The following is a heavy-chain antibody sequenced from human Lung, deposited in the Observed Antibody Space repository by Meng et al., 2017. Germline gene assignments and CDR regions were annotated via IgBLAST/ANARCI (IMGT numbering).Heavy chain of an antibody. Sequence: QVQLVQSGAEVKKTGATVKVSCKASGYTFTGYSIHWVRQAPGPGLEWMGRINPNSGVTNYAQKFECRVTMTRDTSISTAYMELSRLRSDDTAVYYCARFDPRAYWGQGTLVTVSS. CDR3: ARFDPRAY. CDR1: GYTFTGYS. CDR2: INPNSGVT. J-gene: IGHJ4*02. V-gene: IGHV1-2*06. D-gene: IGHD3-9*01.